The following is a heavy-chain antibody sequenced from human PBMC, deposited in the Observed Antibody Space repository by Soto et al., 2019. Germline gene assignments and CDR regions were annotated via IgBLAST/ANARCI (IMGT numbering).Heavy chain of an antibody. CDR3: AKDWIASSSGGKNY. CDR2: ISYDGSNK. J-gene: IGHJ4*02. CDR1: GFTFSSYG. V-gene: IGHV3-30*18. D-gene: IGHD1-26*01. Sequence: PGGSLRLSCAASGFTFSSYGMHWVRQAPGKGLEWVAVISYDGSNKYYADSVKGRFTISRDNSKNTLYLQMNSLRAEDTAVYYCAKDWIASSSGGKNYWGQGTLVTVSS.